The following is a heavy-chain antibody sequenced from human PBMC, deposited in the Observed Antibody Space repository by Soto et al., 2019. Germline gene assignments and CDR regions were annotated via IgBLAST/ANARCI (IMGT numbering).Heavy chain of an antibody. J-gene: IGHJ4*02. CDR1: GFTFSSYA. CDR3: AKKFRAVAGKPHDFDY. V-gene: IGHV3-23*01. Sequence: GGSLRLSCAASGFTFSSYAMSWVRQAPGKGLEWVSAISGSGGSTYYADSVKGRFTISRDNSKNTLYLQMNSLRAEDTAVYYCAKKFRAVAGKPHDFDYWGQGTLVTVSS. CDR2: ISGSGGST. D-gene: IGHD6-19*01.